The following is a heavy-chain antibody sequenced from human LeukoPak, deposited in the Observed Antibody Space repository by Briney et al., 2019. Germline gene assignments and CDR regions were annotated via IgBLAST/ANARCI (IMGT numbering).Heavy chain of an antibody. CDR3: ARDGSEKATIISTPFDY. J-gene: IGHJ4*02. Sequence: SVKISCKASGGTFSSYAISWVRQAPGQGLEWMGRIIPILGIANYAQKFQGRVTITADKSTSTAYMELSSLRSEDTAVYYCARDGSEKATIISTPFDYWGQGTLVTVSS. D-gene: IGHD5-12*01. CDR2: IIPILGIA. V-gene: IGHV1-69*04. CDR1: GGTFSSYA.